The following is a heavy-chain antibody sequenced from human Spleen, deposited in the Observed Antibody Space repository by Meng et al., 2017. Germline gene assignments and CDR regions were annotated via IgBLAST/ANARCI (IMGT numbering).Heavy chain of an antibody. CDR3: ARGTPGRSYSDY. V-gene: IGHV1-18*01. D-gene: IGHD3-10*01. Sequence: QVQLVQSGAEVKKPGASVEVSCKASGYTLTTYGINWVRQAPGQGLEWMGWIGTYNGNTIYTQMLQDRVTMTTDTSTSTAYMELRSLRSDDTAVYYCARGTPGRSYSDYWGPGTLVTVSS. J-gene: IGHJ4*02. CDR1: GYTLTTYG. CDR2: IGTYNGNT.